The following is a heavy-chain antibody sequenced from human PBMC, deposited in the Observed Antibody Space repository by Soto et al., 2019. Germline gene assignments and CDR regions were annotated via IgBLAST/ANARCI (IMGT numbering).Heavy chain of an antibody. CDR1: GFTFSSYA. V-gene: IGHV3-23*01. J-gene: IGHJ4*02. CDR3: AKVSPPSSYDILTGYYEEYYFDY. CDR2: ISGSGGST. Sequence: GGSLRLSCAASGFTFSSYAMSWVRQAPGKGLEWVSAISGSGGSTYYADSVKGRFTISRENSKNTLYLQMNSLRAEDTAVYYCAKVSPPSSYDILTGYYEEYYFDYWGQGTLVTVSS. D-gene: IGHD3-9*01.